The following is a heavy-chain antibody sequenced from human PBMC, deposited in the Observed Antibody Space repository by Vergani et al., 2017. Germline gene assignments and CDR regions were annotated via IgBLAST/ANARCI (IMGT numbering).Heavy chain of an antibody. CDR1: GFTFSSYS. V-gene: IGHV3-21*01. J-gene: IGHJ4*02. CDR3: ARLVAALGFDY. D-gene: IGHD2-15*01. CDR2: ISSSSSYI. Sequence: VQLVESGGGVVQPGGSLRLSCAASGFTFSSYSMNWVRQAPGKGLEWVSSISSSSSYIYYADSVKGRFTISRDNAKNSLYLQMNSLRAEDTAVYYCARLVAALGFDYWGQGTLVTVSS.